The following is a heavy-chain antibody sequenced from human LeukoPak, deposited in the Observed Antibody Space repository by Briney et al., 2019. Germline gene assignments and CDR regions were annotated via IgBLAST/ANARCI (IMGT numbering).Heavy chain of an antibody. J-gene: IGHJ3*02. D-gene: IGHD2-15*01. CDR3: ARSCSGGSCYVGLRGAFDI. Sequence: GASVKVSCKASGYTFTSYDINWVRQATGQGLEWMGWMNPNSGNTGYAQKFQGRVTITRNTSISTAYMELSSLRSEGTAVYYCARSCSGGSCYVGLRGAFDIWGQGTMVTVSS. CDR1: GYTFTSYD. CDR2: MNPNSGNT. V-gene: IGHV1-8*03.